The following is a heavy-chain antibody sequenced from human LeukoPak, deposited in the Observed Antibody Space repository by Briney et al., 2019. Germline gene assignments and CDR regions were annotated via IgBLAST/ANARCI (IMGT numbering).Heavy chain of an antibody. CDR3: AREGRYYDSSGYPDY. Sequence: SVKVSCKASGGTFSSYAISWVRQAPGQGLEWMGGIIPIFGTANYAQKFQGRVTITTDESTSTAYMELSSLRSEDTAVYYCAREGRYYDSSGYPDYWGQGTLVTVSS. CDR1: GGTFSSYA. J-gene: IGHJ4*02. V-gene: IGHV1-69*05. CDR2: IIPIFGTA. D-gene: IGHD3-22*01.